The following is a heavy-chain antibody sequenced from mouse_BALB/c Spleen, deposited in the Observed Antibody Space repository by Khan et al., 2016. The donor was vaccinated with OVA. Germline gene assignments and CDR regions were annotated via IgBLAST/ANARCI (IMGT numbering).Heavy chain of an antibody. CDR1: GYTFTDYP. CDR2: ISVYSGNT. CDR3: ARGSGTPMDY. Sequence: QVQLQQSGPELVRPEESVKISCKGSGYTFTDYPMHWVKQSHAKSLEWIGVISVYSGNTNYNRKFKGKATMNVDKSSSKAYLELARLKSEDSAIYYCARGSGTPMDYWGQGTSVTVSS. J-gene: IGHJ4*01. V-gene: IGHV1S137*01. D-gene: IGHD4-1*01.